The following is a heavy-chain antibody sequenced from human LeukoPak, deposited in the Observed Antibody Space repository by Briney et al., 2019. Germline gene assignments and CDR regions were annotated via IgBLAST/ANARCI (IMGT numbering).Heavy chain of an antibody. J-gene: IGHJ3*02. CDR3: AKERAYYYDSSGYWENAFDI. V-gene: IGHV3-23*01. D-gene: IGHD3-22*01. CDR2: ISGSGGST. CDR1: GFTFSSYA. Sequence: GGSLRLSCAASGFTFSSYAMSWVRQAPGKGLEWVSAISGSGGSTYYADSVKGRFTISRDNSKNTLYLQMNSPRAEDTAVYYCAKERAYYYDSSGYWENAFDIWGQGTMVTVSS.